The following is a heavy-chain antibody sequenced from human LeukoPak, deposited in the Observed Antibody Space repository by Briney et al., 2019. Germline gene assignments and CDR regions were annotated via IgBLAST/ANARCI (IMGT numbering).Heavy chain of an antibody. V-gene: IGHV4-59*01. Sequence: SETLSLTCTVSGGSISSYYWSWIRQPPGKGLEWIGYIYYSGSTNYNPSLKSRVTISVDTSKNQFSLKLSSVTAADTAVYYCARSRIAAAGPLPFDYGGQGTLVTVSS. CDR2: IYYSGST. D-gene: IGHD6-13*01. CDR1: GGSISSYY. J-gene: IGHJ4*02. CDR3: ARSRIAAAGPLPFDY.